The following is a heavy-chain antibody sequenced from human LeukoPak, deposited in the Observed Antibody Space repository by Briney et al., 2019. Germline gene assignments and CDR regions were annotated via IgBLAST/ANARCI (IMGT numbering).Heavy chain of an antibody. Sequence: GESLKISCKAPGYTFTSYWIGWVRQMPGKGLEWMGIVYPGDSDTRSSPSFQGQVTISADKSISTAYLQWSSLKAADTAMYYCARQAPRYSGTYYAFDLWGQGTMVTVSS. V-gene: IGHV5-51*01. D-gene: IGHD1-26*01. CDR3: ARQAPRYSGTYYAFDL. CDR1: GYTFTSYW. CDR2: VYPGDSDT. J-gene: IGHJ3*01.